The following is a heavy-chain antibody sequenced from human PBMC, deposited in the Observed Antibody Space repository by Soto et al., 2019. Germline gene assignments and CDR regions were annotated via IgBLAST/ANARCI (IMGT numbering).Heavy chain of an antibody. CDR1: GFTFSSSA. CDR3: APLFFSVSYFFGGTLG. CDR2: IVVGSGKT. J-gene: IGHJ4*02. Sequence: SVKVSCKASGFTFSSSAIQWVRQARGQPLEWIGWIVVGSGKTDYTHNLQARVTITRDKSTSTAYMELSGLRSEDTAVYYCAPLFFSVSYFFGGTLGWGQGPLVTVSS. V-gene: IGHV1-58*02. D-gene: IGHD3-16*01.